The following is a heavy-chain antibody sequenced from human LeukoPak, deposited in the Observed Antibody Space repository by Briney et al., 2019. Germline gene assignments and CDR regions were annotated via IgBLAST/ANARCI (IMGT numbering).Heavy chain of an antibody. CDR2: ISDSGGRT. J-gene: IGHJ4*02. D-gene: IGHD3-22*01. V-gene: IGHV3-23*01. CDR1: GFPFSSYA. Sequence: PGGSLRLSCAASGFPFSSYAMSWVRQAPGKGLEWVSVISDSGGRTYSAASVKGRFTISRDNAKNSLYLQMNSLRAEDTAVYYCARDPGRYYYDSSGSGDYWGQGTLVTVSS. CDR3: ARDPGRYYYDSSGSGDY.